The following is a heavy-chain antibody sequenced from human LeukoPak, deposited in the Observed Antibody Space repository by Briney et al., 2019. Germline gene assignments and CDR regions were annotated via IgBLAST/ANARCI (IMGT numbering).Heavy chain of an antibody. V-gene: IGHV3-30*02. CDR2: IRNDGNKK. CDR1: GFTFSTSG. CDR3: ANLNYDFWSGYHAEYFQH. D-gene: IGHD3-3*01. Sequence: GGSLRLSCVASGFTFSTSGIHWVRQSPGKGLDWVAFIRNDGNKKNYAESVKGRFTISRDNSKNTLYLQMNSLRAEDTAVYYCANLNYDFWSGYHAEYFQHWGQGTLVTVSS. J-gene: IGHJ1*01.